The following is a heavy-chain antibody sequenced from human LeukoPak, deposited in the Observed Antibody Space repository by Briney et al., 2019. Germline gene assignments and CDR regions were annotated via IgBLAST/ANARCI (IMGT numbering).Heavy chain of an antibody. V-gene: IGHV1-46*01. CDR3: ARDREARYCSSTSCPNWFDP. CDR2: INPTCGST. CDR1: GYTFTSYY. D-gene: IGHD2-2*01. Sequence: ASVKFSCKASGYTFTSYYMHWVRQAPGQGLEWMGIINPTCGSTSYAQKFQGRVTMTRDTSTSTVYMELSSLRSEDTAVYYCARDREARYCSSTSCPNWFDPWGQGTLVTVSS. J-gene: IGHJ5*02.